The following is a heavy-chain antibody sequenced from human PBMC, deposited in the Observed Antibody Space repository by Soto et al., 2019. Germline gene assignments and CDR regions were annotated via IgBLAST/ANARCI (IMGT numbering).Heavy chain of an antibody. CDR2: ITPNFASA. CDR3: AREDVTIFEMVPNYPYYGLDV. D-gene: IGHD3-3*01. V-gene: IGHV1-69*06. CDR1: GGSSSSSV. J-gene: IGHJ6*02. Sequence: QVQLVQSGAEVKKPGSAVKVSCKTSGGSSSSSVISWVRPAPGQGLEWMGGITPNFASANYAQKVQVRVTMTADNTTSTVYMELRSLRSDDTSVYYCAREDVTIFEMVPNYPYYGLDVWGQGTTVTVSS.